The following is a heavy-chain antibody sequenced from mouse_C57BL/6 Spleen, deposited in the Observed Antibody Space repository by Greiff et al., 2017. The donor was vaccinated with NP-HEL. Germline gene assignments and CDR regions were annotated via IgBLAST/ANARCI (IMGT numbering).Heavy chain of an antibody. V-gene: IGHV7-3*01. CDR3: ARDYYGSNYWYFDV. Sequence: EVQRVESGGGLVQPGGSLSLSCAASGFTFTDYYMSWVRQPPGKALEWLGFIRNKANGYTTEYSASVKGRFTISRDNSQSILYLQMNALRAEDSATYDCARDYYGSNYWYFDVWGTGTTVTVSS. J-gene: IGHJ1*03. D-gene: IGHD1-1*01. CDR2: IRNKANGYTT. CDR1: GFTFTDYY.